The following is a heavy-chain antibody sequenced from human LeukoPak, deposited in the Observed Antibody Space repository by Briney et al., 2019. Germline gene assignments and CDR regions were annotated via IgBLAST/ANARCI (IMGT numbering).Heavy chain of an antibody. J-gene: IGHJ4*02. D-gene: IGHD3-10*01. CDR3: AKDRGRPQPDGEFDY. V-gene: IGHV3-23*01. CDR1: GFTFSSYA. CDR2: FSASRGST. Sequence: GGSLRLSCAASGFTFSSYAMRGVRQAPGKGGEWVTDFSASRGSTYYAASVNGRFTISTDHSKNPLYLQMNSLRAEDTAVYYCAKDRGRPQPDGEFDYWGQGTLVTVSS.